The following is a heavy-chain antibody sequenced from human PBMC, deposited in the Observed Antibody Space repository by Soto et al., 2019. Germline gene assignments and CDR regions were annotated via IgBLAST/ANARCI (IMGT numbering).Heavy chain of an antibody. CDR2: ISNDVRNI. CDR3: ARGKSRDAYNPLGY. V-gene: IGHV3-30*03. D-gene: IGHD1-1*01. Sequence: GGSLRLSCAASGLTFSTYGFHWVRQAPGKGLGWVAVISNDVRNIHYAESVKGRFTISRDNSKNTLYFQMDNLRAEDTATYYCARGKSRDAYNPLGYWGPGTLVTVSS. J-gene: IGHJ4*02. CDR1: GLTFSTYG.